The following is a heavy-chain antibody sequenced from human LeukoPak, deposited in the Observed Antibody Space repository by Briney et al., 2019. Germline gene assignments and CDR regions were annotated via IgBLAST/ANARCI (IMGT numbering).Heavy chain of an antibody. Sequence: ASVKVSCKVSGYTLTELSMHWVRQAHGKGLEWMGGFDPEDGETIYAQKFQGRVTMTEDTSTDTAYMELSSLRSEDTAVYYCATVGVYSSSWYYFDYWGQGTLVTVSS. V-gene: IGHV1-24*01. CDR1: GYTLTELS. J-gene: IGHJ4*02. D-gene: IGHD6-13*01. CDR3: ATVGVYSSSWYYFDY. CDR2: FDPEDGET.